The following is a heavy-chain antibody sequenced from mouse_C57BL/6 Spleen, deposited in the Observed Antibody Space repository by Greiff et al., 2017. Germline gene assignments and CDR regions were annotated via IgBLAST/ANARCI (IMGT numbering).Heavy chain of an antibody. D-gene: IGHD2-4*01. J-gene: IGHJ1*03. Sequence: VQLQQPGAELVKPGASVKLSCKASGYTFTSYWMHWVKQRPGQGLEWIGMIHPNSGSTNYNEKFKSKATLTVDKSSSTAYMQLSSLTSEDSAVYYCARGPGDYDVWYCDVWGTGTTVTVSS. CDR2: IHPNSGST. CDR3: ARGPGDYDVWYCDV. CDR1: GYTFTSYW. V-gene: IGHV1-64*01.